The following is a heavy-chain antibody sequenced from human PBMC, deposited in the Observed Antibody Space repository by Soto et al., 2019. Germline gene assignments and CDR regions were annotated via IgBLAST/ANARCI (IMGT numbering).Heavy chain of an antibody. CDR2: ISYDGSNK. V-gene: IGHV3-30*18. D-gene: IGHD2-15*01. CDR3: AKVSPDHCSGGSCSTFDY. CDR1: GFTFSSYG. J-gene: IGHJ4*02. Sequence: GGSLRLSCAASGFTFSSYGMHWVRQAPGKGLEWVAVISYDGSNKYYADSVKGRFTISRDNSKNTLYLQMNSLRAEDTAVYYCAKVSPDHCSGGSCSTFDYWGQGTLVTVSS.